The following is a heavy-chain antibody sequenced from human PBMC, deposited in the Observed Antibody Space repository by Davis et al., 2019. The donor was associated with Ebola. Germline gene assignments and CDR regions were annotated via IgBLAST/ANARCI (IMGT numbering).Heavy chain of an antibody. V-gene: IGHV3-7*01. Sequence: PGGSLRPSCAASGFSFSSYWMSWVRQAPGKGLEWVANIKQDGSEKYYVDSVEGRFTISRDNAKNSLHLQMNSLRAEDTAVYHCARVNGVFGGAIDFWGQGTTVTVSS. CDR2: IKQDGSEK. CDR3: ARVNGVFGGAIDF. CDR1: GFSFSSYW. J-gene: IGHJ6*02. D-gene: IGHD2-8*01.